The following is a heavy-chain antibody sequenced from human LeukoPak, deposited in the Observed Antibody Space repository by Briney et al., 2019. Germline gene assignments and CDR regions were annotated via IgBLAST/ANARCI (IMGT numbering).Heavy chain of an antibody. CDR2: ISYDGSNK. CDR1: GFTFSNYW. CDR3: ARARFLSSGWYSPLDY. Sequence: GGSLRLSCAASGFTFSNYWMHWVRQAPGKGLEWVAVISYDGSNKYYADSVKGRFTISRDNSKNTLYLQMNSLRAEDTAVYYCARARFLSSGWYSPLDYWGQGTLVTVSS. D-gene: IGHD6-19*01. V-gene: IGHV3-30-3*01. J-gene: IGHJ4*02.